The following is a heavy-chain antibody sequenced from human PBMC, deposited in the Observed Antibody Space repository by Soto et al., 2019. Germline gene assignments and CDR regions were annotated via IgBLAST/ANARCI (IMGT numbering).Heavy chain of an antibody. CDR1: GGSFSGYY. D-gene: IGHD3-3*01. Sequence: QVQLQQWGAGLLKPSETLSLTCAVYGGSFSGYYWSWIRQPPGKGLEWIGEINHSGSTNYNPSLKSRVTISVDTSKNQFSLKLSSVTAADTAVYYCASAITIFGVVTGPGAFDIWGQGTMVTVSS. J-gene: IGHJ3*02. CDR2: INHSGST. CDR3: ASAITIFGVVTGPGAFDI. V-gene: IGHV4-34*01.